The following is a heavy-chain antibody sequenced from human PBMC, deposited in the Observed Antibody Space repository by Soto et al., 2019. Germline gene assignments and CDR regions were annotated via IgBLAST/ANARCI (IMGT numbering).Heavy chain of an antibody. CDR2: IIPMFGIT. D-gene: IGHD2-21*01. CDR3: ARARARNNAALVMAY. V-gene: IGHV1-69*04. CDR1: GGTFSSYV. Sequence: QVQLVQSGAEVKKPGSSMKVSYKASGGTFSSYVFSWVRQAPGQGLEWMGRIIPMFGITNYAQKFEGRVTITAEKSTTTVDLELRRLISEDTAIYYCARARARNNAALVMAYWGQGTLVTVSS. J-gene: IGHJ4*02.